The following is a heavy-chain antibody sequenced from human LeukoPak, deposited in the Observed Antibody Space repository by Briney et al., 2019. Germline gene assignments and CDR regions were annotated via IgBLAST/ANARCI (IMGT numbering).Heavy chain of an antibody. J-gene: IGHJ6*02. V-gene: IGHV4-31*03. CDR3: ARERYCSSTSCSGLRRRGDYYGMDV. CDR2: IYYSGST. Sequence: PSETLSLTCTVSGGSISSGGYYWSWIRQHPGKGLEWIGYIYYSGSTYYNPSLKSRVTISVDTSKNQFSLKLSSVTAADTAVYYCARERYCSSTSCSGLRRRGDYYGMDVWGQGTTVTVSS. D-gene: IGHD2-2*01. CDR1: GGSISSGGYY.